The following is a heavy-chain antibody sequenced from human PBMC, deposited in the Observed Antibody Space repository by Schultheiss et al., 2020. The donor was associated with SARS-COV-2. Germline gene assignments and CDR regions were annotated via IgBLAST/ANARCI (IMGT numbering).Heavy chain of an antibody. V-gene: IGHV4-38-2*01. CDR3: ARGIAVAGLDY. CDR2: IYRNGIT. D-gene: IGHD6-19*01. Sequence: SETLSLTCAVSGYSISSGYIWGWIRQSPGKGLEWIGGIYRNGITSYNPSLRSRVTISVDMSKNEFSLNLSSVTAADTAVYYCARGIAVAGLDYWGQGTLVTVSS. CDR1: GYSISSGYI. J-gene: IGHJ4*02.